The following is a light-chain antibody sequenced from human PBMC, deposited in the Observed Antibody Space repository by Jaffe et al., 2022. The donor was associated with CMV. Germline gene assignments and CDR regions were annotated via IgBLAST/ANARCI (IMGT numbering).Light chain of an antibody. V-gene: IGKV1-NL1*01. CDR1: QDIDNS. CDR2: GAS. Sequence: DIRMTQSPSSLSASVGDRVTITCRASQDIDNSLAWYQQKAGKGPRLLLFGASRLHSGVPSRFSGTGSGTDYTLTISNLQPEDFATYFCHQYYSAPQTFGQGSSVEIK. CDR3: HQYYSAPQT. J-gene: IGKJ1*01.